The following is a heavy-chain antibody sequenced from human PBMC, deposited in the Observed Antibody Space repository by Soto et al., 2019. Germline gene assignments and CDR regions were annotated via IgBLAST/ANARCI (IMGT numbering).Heavy chain of an antibody. Sequence: GGSLRLSCAASGFTFSSYRMNWVRQAPGKGLEWVSSIDSDRSYITYADSVKGRFTISRDNAKNTLYLQMNSLRAEDTAVYYCVRWSEFWGQGTLVTVSS. CDR1: GFTFSSYR. V-gene: IGHV3-21*01. CDR2: IDSDRSYI. D-gene: IGHD2-15*01. J-gene: IGHJ4*02. CDR3: VRWSEF.